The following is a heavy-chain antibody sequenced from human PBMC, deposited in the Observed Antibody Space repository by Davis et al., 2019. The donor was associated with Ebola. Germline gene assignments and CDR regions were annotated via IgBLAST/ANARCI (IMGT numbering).Heavy chain of an antibody. CDR3: ARVDFDY. CDR1: GFTFSSYA. V-gene: IGHV3-30-3*01. J-gene: IGHJ4*02. CDR2: ISYDGSNK. Sequence: GESLKISCAASGFTFSSYAMHWVRQAPGKGLEWVAVISYDGSNKYYADSVKGRFTISRDNSKNTLYLQMNSLRAEDTAVYYCARVDFDYWGQGTLGTVSS.